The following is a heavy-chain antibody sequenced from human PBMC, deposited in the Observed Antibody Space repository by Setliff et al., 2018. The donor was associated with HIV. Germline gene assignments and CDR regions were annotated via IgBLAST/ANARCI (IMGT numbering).Heavy chain of an antibody. D-gene: IGHD5-12*01. CDR2: IWYDGRNK. V-gene: IGHV3-33*01. CDR3: ARDRDTTIWYFDL. J-gene: IGHJ2*01. CDR1: GFTFHSYG. Sequence: GGSLRLSCAASGFTFHSYGMHWVRQAPGKGLEWVAVIWYDGRNKYYADSVKGRFTISRDNSKNTLYLQINSLRAEDTAVYYCARDRDTTIWYFDLWGRGTLVTSPQ.